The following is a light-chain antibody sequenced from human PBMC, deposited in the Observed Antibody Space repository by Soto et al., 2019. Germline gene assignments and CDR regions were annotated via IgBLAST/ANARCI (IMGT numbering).Light chain of an antibody. CDR2: EAS. CDR3: QQRSDWPWT. V-gene: IGKV3-11*01. Sequence: EIVLTQSPATLSLSPGERATLYCRASQSVSSYLAWYQQKPGQAPRLLMYEASNRATGIPARFSGGGSGTDFTLTISSLEPEDVAVYYCQQRSDWPWTFGQGTKVDI. CDR1: QSVSSY. J-gene: IGKJ1*01.